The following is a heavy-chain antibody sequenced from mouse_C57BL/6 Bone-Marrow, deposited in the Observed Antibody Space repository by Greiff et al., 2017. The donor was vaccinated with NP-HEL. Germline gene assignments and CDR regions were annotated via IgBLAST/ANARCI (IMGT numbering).Heavy chain of an antibody. D-gene: IGHD1-1*01. J-gene: IGHJ2*01. V-gene: IGHV1-47*01. Sequence: VQLQESGAELVKPGASVKMSCKASGYTFTTYPIEWMKQNPGKSLEWIGNFHPYNDDTKYNEKFKGKATLTVEKSTSTVYLELSRLTSDDSAVYYCARGAATGVAGNYFDYWGQGTTLTVSS. CDR1: GYTFTTYP. CDR2: FHPYNDDT. CDR3: ARGAATGVAGNYFDY.